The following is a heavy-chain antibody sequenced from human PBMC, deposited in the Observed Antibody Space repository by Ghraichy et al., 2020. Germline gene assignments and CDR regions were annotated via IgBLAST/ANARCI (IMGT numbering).Heavy chain of an antibody. J-gene: IGHJ6*02. CDR2: MNPNSGNT. Sequence: ASVKVSCKASGYTFTSYDINWVRQATGQGLEWMGWMNPNSGNTGYAQKFQGRVTMTRNTSISTAYMELSSLRSEDTAVYYCARTDLYSNYHYYGMDVWGQGTTVTVSS. D-gene: IGHD4-11*01. CDR3: ARTDLYSNYHYYGMDV. CDR1: GYTFTSYD. V-gene: IGHV1-8*01.